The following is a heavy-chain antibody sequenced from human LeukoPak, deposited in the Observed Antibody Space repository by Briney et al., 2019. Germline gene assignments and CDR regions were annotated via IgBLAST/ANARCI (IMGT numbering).Heavy chain of an antibody. CDR3: TTVVYASSGTIED. D-gene: IGHD3-22*01. CDR1: GFTFSNAW. J-gene: IGHJ4*02. Sequence: KAGGSLRLSCAASGFTFSNAWMNWVRQAPGKGLEWVGRIRSKTDGGTTDYAAPVKGRFTISRDDSKNTLYLQMNSLKTEDTAVYYCTTVVYASSGTIEDWGQGTLVTVSS. V-gene: IGHV3-15*01. CDR2: IRSKTDGGTT.